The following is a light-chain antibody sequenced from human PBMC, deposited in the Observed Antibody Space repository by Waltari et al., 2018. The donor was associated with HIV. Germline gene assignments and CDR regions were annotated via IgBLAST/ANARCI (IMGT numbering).Light chain of an antibody. V-gene: IGLV2-23*01. CDR1: SSDDGSYNL. J-gene: IGLJ2*01. CDR2: EGS. CDR3: CSYAGSSTLEV. Sequence: SPGQSITIYCTGTSSDDGSYNLVSWYQQHPGKAPKLMVYEGSKRPSGVSNRFPGSKSGNTASLTISGLQAEDEADYYCCSYAGSSTLEVFGGGTKLTVL.